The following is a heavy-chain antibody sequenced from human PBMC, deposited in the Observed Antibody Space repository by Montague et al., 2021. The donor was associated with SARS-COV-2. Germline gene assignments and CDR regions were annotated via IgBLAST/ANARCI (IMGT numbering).Heavy chain of an antibody. CDR1: GDSVSSNNAA. CDR2: TCYRSEWYF. V-gene: IGHV6-1*01. CDR3: ARYSDSVTYFGLKDAFDI. D-gene: IGHD5/OR15-5a*01. J-gene: IGHJ3*02. Sequence: CAISGDSVSSNNAAWNWIRQSLSRGLEWLGRTCYRSEWYFDYAISLRGRITINPATSKNKFSLQLDSVTLDDTAVYYCARYSDSVTYFGLKDAFDIWGQGTLVSVSS.